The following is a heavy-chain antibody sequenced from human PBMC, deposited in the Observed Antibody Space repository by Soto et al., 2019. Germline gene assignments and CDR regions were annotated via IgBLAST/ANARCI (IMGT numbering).Heavy chain of an antibody. J-gene: IGHJ4*02. CDR2: IYYSGST. V-gene: IGHV4-59*01. Sequence: SETLSLTCTVSGGSISSYYWSWIRQPPGKGLEWIGYIYYSGSTNYNPSLKSRVTISVDTSKNQFSLKLSSVTAADTAVYYCARGYSSSWYFDYWGQGTLVTVSS. CDR3: ARGYSSSWYFDY. CDR1: GGSISSYY. D-gene: IGHD6-13*01.